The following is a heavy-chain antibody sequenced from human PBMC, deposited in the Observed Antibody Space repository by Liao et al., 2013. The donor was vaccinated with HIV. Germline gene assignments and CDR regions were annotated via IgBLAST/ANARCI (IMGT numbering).Heavy chain of an antibody. J-gene: IGHJ3*02. V-gene: IGHV4-34*01. D-gene: IGHD1-26*01. CDR1: GGSFSGYY. Sequence: QVQLQQWGAGLLKPSETLSLTCAVYGGSFSGYYWSWIRQPPGKGLEWIGEINHSGSTNYNPSLKSRVTISVDTSKNQLSLKLMSVTAADTAVYYCARVYVGNSDALDIWGQGTTVTVSS. CDR2: INHSGST. CDR3: ARVYVGNSDALDI.